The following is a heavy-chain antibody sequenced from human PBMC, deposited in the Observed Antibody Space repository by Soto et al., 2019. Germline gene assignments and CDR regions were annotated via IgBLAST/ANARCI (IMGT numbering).Heavy chain of an antibody. CDR3: ARLDDFDWLAAFDY. CDR1: GYTFATYG. Sequence: QVQLVQSGAEVKKPGASVKVSCKASGYTFATYGISWVRQAPGEGLEWMGWISAYNGNTNYAQKVQGRVTLTTDTSTSIAYMELTSLRSDDTAVYYCARLDDFDWLAAFDYWGQGTLVTVSS. V-gene: IGHV1-18*01. J-gene: IGHJ4*02. CDR2: ISAYNGNT. D-gene: IGHD3-9*01.